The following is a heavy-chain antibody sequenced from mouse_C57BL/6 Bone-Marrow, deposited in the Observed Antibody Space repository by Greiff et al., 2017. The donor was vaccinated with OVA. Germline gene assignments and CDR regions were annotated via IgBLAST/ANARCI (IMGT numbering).Heavy chain of an antibody. D-gene: IGHD1-1*01. CDR2: IYPRSGNT. V-gene: IGHV1-81*01. J-gene: IGHJ4*01. CDR1: GYTFTSYG. CDR3: AREAKGRYAMDY. Sequence: VKLQESGAELARPGASVKLSCKASGYTFTSYGISWVKQRTGQGLEWIGEIYPRSGNTYYNEKFKGKATLTADKSSSTAYMELRSLTSEDSAVYFCAREAKGRYAMDYWGQGTSVTVSS.